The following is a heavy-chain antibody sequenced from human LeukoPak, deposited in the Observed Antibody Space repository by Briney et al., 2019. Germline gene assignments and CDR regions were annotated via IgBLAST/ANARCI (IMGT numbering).Heavy chain of an antibody. V-gene: IGHV3-23*01. Sequence: PGGSLRLSCAASGFTFSNYAMSWVRQAPGKGLEWVSAISGSGDGTYSADSVKGRFTISRHNSKNTLYLQMNSLSAEYTAVYYCAKPSYSGYHPHVDHWGQGTLVTVSS. D-gene: IGHD5-12*01. CDR1: GFTFSNYA. J-gene: IGHJ4*02. CDR2: ISGSGDGT. CDR3: AKPSYSGYHPHVDH.